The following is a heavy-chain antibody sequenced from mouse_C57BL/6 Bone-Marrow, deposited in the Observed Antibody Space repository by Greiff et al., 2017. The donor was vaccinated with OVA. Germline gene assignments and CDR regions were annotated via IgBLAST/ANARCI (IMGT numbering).Heavy chain of an antibody. CDR3: AKEMVTKEIGY. D-gene: IGHD2-3*01. J-gene: IGHJ3*01. CDR2: ISDGGSYT. Sequence: DVMLVESGGGLVKPGGSLKLSCAASGFTFSSYAMSWVRQTPEKRLEWVATISDGGSYTYYPDNVKGRFTISRDKAKNNLYLQMSHLKSEDTAMCYCAKEMVTKEIGYWGQGTLVTVSA. CDR1: GFTFSSYA. V-gene: IGHV5-4*01.